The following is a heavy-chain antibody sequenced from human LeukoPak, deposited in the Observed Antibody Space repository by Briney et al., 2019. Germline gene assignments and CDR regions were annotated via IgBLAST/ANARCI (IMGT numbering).Heavy chain of an antibody. CDR3: ARGYGRY. CDR2: ISSSGSFI. J-gene: IGHJ4*02. Sequence: GGSLRLSCAASAFTFSSYEMNWVRQAPGKGLEWVSYISSSGSFIYYADSVKGRFTISRDNARNSLFLQMNSLRAEDTAVYYCARGYGRYWAQGTLVTVSS. V-gene: IGHV3-48*03. CDR1: AFTFSSYE. D-gene: IGHD3-16*01.